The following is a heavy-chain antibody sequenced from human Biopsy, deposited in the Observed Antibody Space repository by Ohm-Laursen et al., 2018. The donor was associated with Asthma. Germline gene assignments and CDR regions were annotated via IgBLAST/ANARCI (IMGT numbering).Heavy chain of an antibody. CDR1: GDSISSNSW. Sequence: SETLSLTCAVSGDSISSNSWWTWVRQSPGRGLEWIGEIYYSGSTNYHPSLKDRVTISVAKSKNQFSLRLTSVTAADTAVYYCARAIGTGDWYFDVWGRGTLVTVSS. D-gene: IGHD1-1*01. CDR2: IYYSGST. J-gene: IGHJ2*01. CDR3: ARAIGTGDWYFDV. V-gene: IGHV4-4*02.